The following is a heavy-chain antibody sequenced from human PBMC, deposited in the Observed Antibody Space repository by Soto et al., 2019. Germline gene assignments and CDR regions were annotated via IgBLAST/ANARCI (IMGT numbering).Heavy chain of an antibody. D-gene: IGHD6-6*01. J-gene: IGHJ4*02. CDR3: ARRDAYSSSHFDY. Sequence: SETLSLTCTVSGYSISSGYYWGWIRQPPGKGLEWIGSIYHSGSTYYNPSLKSRVTISVDTSKNQFSLKLSSVTAADTAVYYCARRDAYSSSHFDYWGQGTLVTVSS. V-gene: IGHV4-38-2*02. CDR2: IYHSGST. CDR1: GYSISSGYY.